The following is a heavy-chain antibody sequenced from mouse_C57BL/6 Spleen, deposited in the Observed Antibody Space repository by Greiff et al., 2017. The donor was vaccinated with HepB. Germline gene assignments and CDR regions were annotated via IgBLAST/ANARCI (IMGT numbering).Heavy chain of an antibody. D-gene: IGHD1-1*01. CDR3: ARAGDYYGSSKGAMDY. CDR1: GYTFTSYG. V-gene: IGHV1-81*01. CDR2: IYPRSGNT. Sequence: VQLQQSGAELARPGASVKLSCKASGYTFTSYGISWVKQRPGQGLEWIGEIYPRSGNTYYNEKFKGKATLTADKSSSTAYMELRSLTSEDSAVYFCARAGDYYGSSKGAMDYWGQGTSVTVSS. J-gene: IGHJ4*01.